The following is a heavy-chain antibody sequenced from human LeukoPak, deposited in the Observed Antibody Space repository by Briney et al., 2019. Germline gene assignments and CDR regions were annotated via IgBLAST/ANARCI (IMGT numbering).Heavy chain of an antibody. J-gene: IGHJ4*02. V-gene: IGHV4-59*01. Sequence: PSETLSLTCTVSGGSISSYYWSWIRQPPGKGLEWIGYIYYSGSINYNPSLKSRVTISVDTSKNQFSLKLSSVTAADTAVYYCARGRETGGYCSSTSCYAVGYYFDYWGQGTLVTVSS. CDR1: GGSISSYY. CDR2: IYYSGSI. CDR3: ARGRETGGYCSSTSCYAVGYYFDY. D-gene: IGHD2-2*03.